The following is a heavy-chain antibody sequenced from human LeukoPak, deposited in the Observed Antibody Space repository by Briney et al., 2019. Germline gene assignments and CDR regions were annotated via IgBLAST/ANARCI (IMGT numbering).Heavy chain of an antibody. CDR1: GFTFSSYS. Sequence: PGGSLRLSCAASGFTFSSYSMNWVRQAPGKGLEWVSSISSSSSYIYYADSVKGRFTTSRDNAKNSLYLQMNSLRAEDTAVYYCARDRSDRLAVAGTSAFDYWGQGTLVTVSS. V-gene: IGHV3-21*01. CDR3: ARDRSDRLAVAGTSAFDY. CDR2: ISSSSSYI. D-gene: IGHD6-19*01. J-gene: IGHJ4*02.